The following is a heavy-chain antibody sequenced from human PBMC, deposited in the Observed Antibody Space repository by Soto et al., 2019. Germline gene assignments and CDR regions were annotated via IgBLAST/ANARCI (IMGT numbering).Heavy chain of an antibody. Sequence: QVPLVQSGAEVKKPGASVKVSCKASGYTFTSYGISWVRQAPGQGLEWMGWISAYNGNTNYAQKLQGRVTMTTDTSTSTAYMELRSLRSDDTAVYYCATIPLYCSGGSCYSYDAFDIWGQGTMVTVSS. J-gene: IGHJ3*02. D-gene: IGHD2-15*01. CDR1: GYTFTSYG. CDR3: ATIPLYCSGGSCYSYDAFDI. V-gene: IGHV1-18*01. CDR2: ISAYNGNT.